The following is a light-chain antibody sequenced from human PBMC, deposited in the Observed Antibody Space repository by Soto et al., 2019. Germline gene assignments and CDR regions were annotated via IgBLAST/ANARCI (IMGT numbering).Light chain of an antibody. CDR3: CSYSLITPYV. CDR1: SLDVGKYDL. V-gene: IGLV2-23*02. Sequence: QSVLTQPASVSGSPGQSVTISCTGTSLDVGKYDLVSWYQHFPGKAPKLMIFEVIRRPSGISDRFSGSKSGNTASLTISGLQAEDEADYYCCSYSLITPYVFGSGTQLTVL. CDR2: EVI. J-gene: IGLJ7*01.